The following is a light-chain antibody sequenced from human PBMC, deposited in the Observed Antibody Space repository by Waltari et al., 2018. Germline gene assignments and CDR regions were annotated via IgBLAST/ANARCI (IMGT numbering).Light chain of an antibody. Sequence: QSALTQPASVSGAPGQSITISCTDTSSDVGLYKYISWYQQRPGKAPQVIIYDVSSRPAGIPHRVSGSKSGNTASLTVSGLQAEDEADYYCVSYRSMSTPYVVFGGGTRLTVL. V-gene: IGLV2-14*03. CDR2: DVS. J-gene: IGLJ2*01. CDR1: SSDVGLYKY. CDR3: VSYRSMSTPYVV.